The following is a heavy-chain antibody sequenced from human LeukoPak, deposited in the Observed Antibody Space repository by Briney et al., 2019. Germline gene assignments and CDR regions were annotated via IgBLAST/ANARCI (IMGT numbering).Heavy chain of an antibody. CDR3: AREKFPYSSMQNWFDP. D-gene: IGHD6-13*01. Sequence: PSETLSLTCTVSGGSISSYYWSWIRQPAGKGLEWIGRIYTSGSTNYNPSLKSRVTMSVDTSKNQFSLKLSSVTAADTAVYYCAREKFPYSSMQNWFDPWGQGTLVTVSS. V-gene: IGHV4-4*07. J-gene: IGHJ5*02. CDR2: IYTSGST. CDR1: GGSISSYY.